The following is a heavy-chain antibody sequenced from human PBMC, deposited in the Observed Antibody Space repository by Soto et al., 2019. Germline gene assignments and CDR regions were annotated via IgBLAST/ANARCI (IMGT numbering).Heavy chain of an antibody. CDR3: ARTLRVQEAIDY. D-gene: IGHD2-15*01. CDR1: GYTFTSYA. Sequence: ASVKVSCKASGYTFTSYAMHWVRQAPGQRLEWMGRINPSIGNAKYAQKFQGRVTITADKSTSTAYMELSSLRSEDTAVYYCARTLRVQEAIDYWGQGTLVTVSS. CDR2: INPSIGNA. J-gene: IGHJ4*02. V-gene: IGHV1-3*01.